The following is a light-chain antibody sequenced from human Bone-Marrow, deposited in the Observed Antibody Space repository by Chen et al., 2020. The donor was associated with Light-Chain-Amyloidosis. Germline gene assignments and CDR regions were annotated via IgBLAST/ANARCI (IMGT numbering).Light chain of an antibody. Sequence: SYVLTQPPSVSVAPGQTASITCGGNNIGSKSVHWYQQKPGQAPVLVVYDDSDRPSGIPERCSGSNAGNAATLTISRVEAGDEADYYCQVWDGSSDRYVFGTGTKVTVL. CDR3: QVWDGSSDRYV. V-gene: IGLV3-21*02. J-gene: IGLJ1*01. CDR1: NIGSKS. CDR2: DDS.